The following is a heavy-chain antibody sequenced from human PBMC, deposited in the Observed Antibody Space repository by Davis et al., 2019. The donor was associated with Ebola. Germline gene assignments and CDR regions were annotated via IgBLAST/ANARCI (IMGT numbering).Heavy chain of an antibody. Sequence: ASVKVSCKASGYTFTSYGISWVRQAPGQGLEWMGWISAYNGNTNYAQKLQGRVTITRDTSASTAYMELSSLRSEDTAVYYCARDGLRRGYYYYGMDVWGQGTTVTVSS. CDR3: ARDGLRRGYYYYGMDV. CDR2: ISAYNGNT. J-gene: IGHJ6*02. V-gene: IGHV1-18*01. CDR1: GYTFTSYG. D-gene: IGHD4-17*01.